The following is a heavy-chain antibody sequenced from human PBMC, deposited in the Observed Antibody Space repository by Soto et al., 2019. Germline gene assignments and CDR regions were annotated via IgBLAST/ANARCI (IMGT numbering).Heavy chain of an antibody. Sequence: SETLSLSCTVSGGSISNYYWSWIRQPPGKGLEWIGYIYYSGSTNYNPSLKSRVTISVDTSKNQFSLKLNSVTAADTAVYYCAIVNDGNCYSNNGMDVLGQGTTVTVSS. V-gene: IGHV4-59*01. J-gene: IGHJ6*02. CDR2: IYYSGST. CDR3: AIVNDGNCYSNNGMDV. D-gene: IGHD1-1*01. CDR1: GGSISNYY.